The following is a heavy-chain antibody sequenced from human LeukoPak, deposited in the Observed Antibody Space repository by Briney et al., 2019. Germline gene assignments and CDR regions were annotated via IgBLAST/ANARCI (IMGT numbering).Heavy chain of an antibody. V-gene: IGHV4-4*07. J-gene: IGHJ6*03. CDR2: IYTSGST. Sequence: PSETLSLTCTVSGGSISSYYWSWIRQPAGKGLEWIGRIYTSGSTNYNPSLKSRVTMSVDTSKNQFSLKLSSVTAADTAVYYCARDRSNSVYYYYYMDVWGKGTTVTVSS. D-gene: IGHD4-11*01. CDR1: GGSISSYY. CDR3: ARDRSNSVYYYYYMDV.